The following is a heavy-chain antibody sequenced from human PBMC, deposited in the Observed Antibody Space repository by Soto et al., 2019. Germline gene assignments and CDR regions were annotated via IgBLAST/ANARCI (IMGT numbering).Heavy chain of an antibody. D-gene: IGHD5-12*01. CDR2: ISTGSDYI. J-gene: IGHJ4*02. Sequence: GGSLRLSCAASGFTFSSYSMNWVRQAPGKGLEWVSSISTGSDYIYYADSVRGRFTISRDNAKNSLNLQMNSLRAEDTAVYYCARGQYSGYDGGDYWGQGTLVTVSS. CDR3: ARGQYSGYDGGDY. CDR1: GFTFSSYS. V-gene: IGHV3-21*01.